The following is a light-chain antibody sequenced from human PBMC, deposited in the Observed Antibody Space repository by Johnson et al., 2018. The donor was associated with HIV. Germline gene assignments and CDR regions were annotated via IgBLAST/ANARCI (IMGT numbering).Light chain of an antibody. CDR1: SSNIGNNY. Sequence: QSVLTQPPSVSAAPGQKVTISCSGSSSNIGNNYVSWYQQLPGTAPKLLIYDNNKRPSGIPDRFSGSKSGTSATLGITGLQTGDEADYYCGTWGSSLSAGRAFGTGTKVTVL. J-gene: IGLJ1*01. CDR2: DNN. CDR3: GTWGSSLSAGRA. V-gene: IGLV1-51*01.